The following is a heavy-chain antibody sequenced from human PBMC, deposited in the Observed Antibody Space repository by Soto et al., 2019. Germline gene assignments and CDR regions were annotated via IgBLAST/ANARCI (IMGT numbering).Heavy chain of an antibody. Sequence: QVQLVQSGAEVKKPGASVKVSCRASGYTFAFYFIHWVRQAPGHGLEWMGTINPTGGTTSYAQKCQGRVTMTRDTSTSTVSMELRSLTYDDTVVYYCTRAEEMATIRFEHWGQGTLVTVSS. CDR1: GYTFAFYF. CDR2: INPTGGTT. J-gene: IGHJ4*02. V-gene: IGHV1-46*01. CDR3: TRAEEMATIRFEH.